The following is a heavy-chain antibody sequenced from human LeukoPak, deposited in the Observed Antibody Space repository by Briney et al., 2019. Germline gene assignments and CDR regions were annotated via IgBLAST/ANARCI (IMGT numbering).Heavy chain of an antibody. V-gene: IGHV3-9*01. Sequence: GGSLRLSCAASGFTFDDYAMHWVRQAPGKGLEWVSGISWNSGSIGYADSVKGRFTISRDNAKNSPYLQMNSLRAEDTALYYCAKDIVGLNYGSGSYYDYWGQGTLVTVSS. CDR2: ISWNSGSI. CDR3: AKDIVGLNYGSGSYYDY. D-gene: IGHD3-10*01. J-gene: IGHJ4*02. CDR1: GFTFDDYA.